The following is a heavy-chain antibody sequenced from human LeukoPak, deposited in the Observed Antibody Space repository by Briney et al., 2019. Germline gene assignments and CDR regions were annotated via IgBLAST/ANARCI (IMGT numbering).Heavy chain of an antibody. Sequence: ASVKVSCKASGYTFTSYGISWVRRAPGQGLEWMGWISAYNGNTNYAQKLQGRVTMTTDTSTSTAYMELRSLRSDDTAVYYCARVPCTSASCLNWFDPWGQGTLVTVSS. CDR2: ISAYNGNT. CDR3: ARVPCTSASCLNWFDP. V-gene: IGHV1-18*01. CDR1: GYTFTSYG. J-gene: IGHJ5*02. D-gene: IGHD2-2*01.